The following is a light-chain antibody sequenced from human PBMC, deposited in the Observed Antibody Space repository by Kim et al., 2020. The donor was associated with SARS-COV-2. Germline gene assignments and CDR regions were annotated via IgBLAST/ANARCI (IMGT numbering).Light chain of an antibody. V-gene: IGKV3-20*01. CDR1: QSVSSYY. Sequence: EIVLTQSPGTLSLSPGERATLSCRASQSVSSYYLALYQQKPGQAPRLLIYGASSRATGIPDRFSGSGSGTDFTLTISRLEPEDFAVYYCQQYDSSTRYTFGQGTKLEI. CDR3: QQYDSSTRYT. CDR2: GAS. J-gene: IGKJ2*01.